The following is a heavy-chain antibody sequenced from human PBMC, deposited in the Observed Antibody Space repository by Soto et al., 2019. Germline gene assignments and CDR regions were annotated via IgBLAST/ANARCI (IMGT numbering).Heavy chain of an antibody. D-gene: IGHD6-13*01. Sequence: SETLSLTCAVSGGSISSTNWWSWVRQPPGKGLEWIGEIHHGGNTNYNPSLKSRVTISVDKSKNQFSLKLNSVTAADTAVYYCARPLGSSWSSDPWGQGTLVTVSS. CDR1: GGSISSTNW. CDR2: IHHGGNT. J-gene: IGHJ5*02. CDR3: ARPLGSSWSSDP. V-gene: IGHV4-4*02.